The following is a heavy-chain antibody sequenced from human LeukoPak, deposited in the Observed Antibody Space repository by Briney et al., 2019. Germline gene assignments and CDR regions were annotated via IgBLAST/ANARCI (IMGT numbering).Heavy chain of an antibody. V-gene: IGHV3-11*04. CDR1: GFTFSDYY. CDR3: ARVPDYSSGWVFDY. CDR2: ISSSGSTI. Sequence: GGSLRLSCAASGFTFSDYYMSWIRQAPGKGLEWVSYISSSGSTIYYADSVKGRFTISRDNAKNSLYLQMNSLRAEDTAVFFCARVPDYSSGWVFDYWGQGTLVTVSS. J-gene: IGHJ4*02. D-gene: IGHD6-19*01.